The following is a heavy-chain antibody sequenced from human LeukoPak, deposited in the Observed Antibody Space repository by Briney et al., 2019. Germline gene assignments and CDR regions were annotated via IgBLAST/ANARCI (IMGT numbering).Heavy chain of an antibody. CDR3: AKDGVLGCSSTSCYSGYFDY. Sequence: GGSLRLSCAASGFTFSSYAMSWVRQAPGKGLEWVSAISGSGDSTYYADSVKGRFTISRDNSKNTLYLQMNSLRAEDTAVYYCAKDGVLGCSSTSCYSGYFDYWGQGTLVTVSS. CDR2: ISGSGDST. D-gene: IGHD2-2*01. CDR1: GFTFSSYA. J-gene: IGHJ4*02. V-gene: IGHV3-23*01.